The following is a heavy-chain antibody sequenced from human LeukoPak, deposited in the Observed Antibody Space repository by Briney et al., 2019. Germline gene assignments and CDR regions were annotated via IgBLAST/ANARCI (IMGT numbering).Heavy chain of an antibody. CDR1: GFTFSSYW. V-gene: IGHV3-7*01. D-gene: IGHD3-9*01. J-gene: IGHJ4*02. CDR2: IKEDGSEK. CDR3: ARDGFDWRENDY. Sequence: PGGSLRLSCAASGFTFSSYWMSWVRQAPGKGVEGVANIKEDGSEKYYVDSVKGRFTISRDNAKNSVYLQMNSLRAEDTAVYYCARDGFDWRENDYWGQGTLVTVSS.